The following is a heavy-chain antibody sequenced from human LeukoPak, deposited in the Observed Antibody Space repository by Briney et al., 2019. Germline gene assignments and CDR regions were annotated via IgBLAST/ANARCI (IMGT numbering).Heavy chain of an antibody. CDR2: INTNTGNP. Sequence: ASVKVSCKASGYTFTSYAMNWVRQAPGQGLEWMGWINTNTGNPTYAQGFTGRFVFSLDTSVSTAYLQISSLKAEDTAVYYCARGGRWGYYYYYMDVWGKGTTVTISS. D-gene: IGHD3-16*01. CDR3: ARGGRWGYYYYYMDV. CDR1: GYTFTSYA. J-gene: IGHJ6*03. V-gene: IGHV7-4-1*02.